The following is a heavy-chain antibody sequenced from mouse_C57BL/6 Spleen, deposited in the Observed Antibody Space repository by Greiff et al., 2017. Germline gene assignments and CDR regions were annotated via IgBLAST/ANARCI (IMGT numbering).Heavy chain of an antibody. CDR2: ISYDGSN. J-gene: IGHJ2*01. CDR3: ARGPDSSGYVGYFDY. V-gene: IGHV3-6*01. D-gene: IGHD3-2*02. CDR1: GYSITSGYY. Sequence: EVHLVESGPGLVKPSQSLSLTCSVTGYSITSGYYWNWIRQFPGNKLEWMGYISYDGSNNYNPSLKNRISITRDTSKNQFFLKLNSVTTEDTATYYCARGPDSSGYVGYFDYWGQGTTLTVSS.